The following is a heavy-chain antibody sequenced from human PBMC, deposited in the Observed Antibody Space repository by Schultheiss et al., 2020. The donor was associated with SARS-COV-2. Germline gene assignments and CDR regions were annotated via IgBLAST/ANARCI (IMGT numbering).Heavy chain of an antibody. D-gene: IGHD3-3*01. CDR3: AKYDFWSGANFDY. Sequence: SETLSLTCTVSGGSISSGGYYWSWIRQHPGKGLEWIGSIYYSGSTYYNPSLKSRVTISVDTSKNQFSLKLSSVTAADTAVYYCAKYDFWSGANFDYWGQGTLVTVSS. CDR2: IYYSGST. J-gene: IGHJ4*02. CDR1: GGSISSGGYY. V-gene: IGHV4-39*07.